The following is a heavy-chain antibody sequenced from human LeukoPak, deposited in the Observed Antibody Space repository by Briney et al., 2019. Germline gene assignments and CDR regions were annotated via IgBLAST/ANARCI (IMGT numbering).Heavy chain of an antibody. V-gene: IGHV3-48*01. D-gene: IGHD3-10*01. CDR3: ARLLWFGETYFDY. Sequence: PGGSLRLSCAASGFTFSSCSMNWVRQAPGKGLEWVSYISSSSSTIYYADSVKGRFTISRDNAKNSLYLQMNSLRAEDTAVYYCARLLWFGETYFDYWGQGTLVTVSS. CDR1: GFTFSSCS. CDR2: ISSSSSTI. J-gene: IGHJ4*02.